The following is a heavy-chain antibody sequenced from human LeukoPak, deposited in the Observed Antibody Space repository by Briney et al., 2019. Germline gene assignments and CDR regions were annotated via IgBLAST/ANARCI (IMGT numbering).Heavy chain of an antibody. D-gene: IGHD1-1*01. CDR1: GGSISSGGYS. Sequence: SQTLSLTCAVSGGSISSGGYSWSWIRQPPGKGLEWIGYIYHSGSTYYNPSLKSRVTISVDRSKNQFSLKLSSVTAADTAVYYCARQFLGYRQNWYFDLWGRGTLVTVSS. CDR2: IYHSGST. CDR3: ARQFLGYRQNWYFDL. V-gene: IGHV4-30-2*01. J-gene: IGHJ2*01.